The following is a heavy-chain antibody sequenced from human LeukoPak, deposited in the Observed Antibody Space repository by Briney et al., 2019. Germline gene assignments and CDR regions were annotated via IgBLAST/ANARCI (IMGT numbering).Heavy chain of an antibody. CDR2: IYPGDSDT. J-gene: IGHJ4*02. V-gene: IGHV5-51*03. Sequence: GESLTISCGGSGYSFASYWIGWVRQMPGKGLEWMGIIYPGDSDTRYSPSFQGQVTISADKSIATAYLQWSSLKASDTPMYYCARVRAYSSASGLDYWGQGTLVTVSS. CDR3: ARVRAYSSASGLDY. CDR1: GYSFASYW. D-gene: IGHD6-6*01.